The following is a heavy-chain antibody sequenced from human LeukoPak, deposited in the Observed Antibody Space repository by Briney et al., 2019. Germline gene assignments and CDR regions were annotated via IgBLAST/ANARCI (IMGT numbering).Heavy chain of an antibody. V-gene: IGHV1-69*13. D-gene: IGHD3-3*01. CDR3: VEWRGSFDY. CDR1: GGTFSSYA. J-gene: IGHJ4*02. CDR2: IIPIFGTA. Sequence: SVRVSCKASGGTFSSYAISWVRQAPGQGLEWMGGIIPIFGTANYAQKFQGRVTITADESTSTAYMELSSLRPEDTAVYYCVEWRGSFDYWGQGTLVTVSS.